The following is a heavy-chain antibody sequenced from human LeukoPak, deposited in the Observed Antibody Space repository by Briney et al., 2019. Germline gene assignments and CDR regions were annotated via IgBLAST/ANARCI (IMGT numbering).Heavy chain of an antibody. J-gene: IGHJ6*02. CDR1: GFTVSSNY. Sequence: GGSLRLSCAASGFTVSSNYMSWVRQAPGKGLEWVSVIYSGGSTYYADSVKGRFTISRDNSKNTLYLQMNSLRAEDTAVYYRASLYSSSWYIYYGMDVWGQGTTVTVSS. CDR2: IYSGGST. V-gene: IGHV3-53*01. D-gene: IGHD6-13*01. CDR3: ASLYSSSWYIYYGMDV.